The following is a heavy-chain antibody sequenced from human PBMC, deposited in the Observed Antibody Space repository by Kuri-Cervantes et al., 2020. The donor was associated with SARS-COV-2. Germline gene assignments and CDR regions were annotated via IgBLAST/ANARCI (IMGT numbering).Heavy chain of an antibody. V-gene: IGHV1-2*02. D-gene: IGHD6-6*01. CDR2: INPNSGDT. Sequence: ASVKVSCKASRYTFTYYYIHWVRQAPGQGLEWMGSINPNSGDTNYAQRFQGRVTMTRDTSISTAYMELSRLRSDDTAVYYCAVEYSSSSGHQGDDYWGQGTLVPSPQ. J-gene: IGHJ4*02. CDR3: AVEYSSSSGHQGDDY. CDR1: RYTFTYYY.